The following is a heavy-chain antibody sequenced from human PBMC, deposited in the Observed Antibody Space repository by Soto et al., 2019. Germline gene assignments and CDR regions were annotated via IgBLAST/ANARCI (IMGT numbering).Heavy chain of an antibody. V-gene: IGHV3-23*01. D-gene: IGHD2-2*01. J-gene: IGHJ4*02. CDR3: AKPVTSTWAFDY. CDR1: GFTFSSYA. Sequence: EVQLLESGGGLVQPGGSLRLSCAASGFTFSSYAMSWVRQAPGEGLEWVSAFSGSGGSTYYADSVQGRFTISRDNSKNTLYLQMNSLRAEDTAVYYCAKPVTSTWAFDYWGQGTLVTVSS. CDR2: FSGSGGST.